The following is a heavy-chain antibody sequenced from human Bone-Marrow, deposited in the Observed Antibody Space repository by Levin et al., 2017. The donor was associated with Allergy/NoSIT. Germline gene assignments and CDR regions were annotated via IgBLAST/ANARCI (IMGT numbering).Heavy chain of an antibody. Sequence: GESLKISCKGSGYRFTSYWIGWVRQMPGKGLEWMGIIYPSDSDSRYSPSFQGQVTISADKSTSTAYLQWSSLKASDTAIYYCARRGKDSYYYYDLDVWGQGTTVTVSS. CDR2: IYPSDSDS. V-gene: IGHV5-51*01. D-gene: IGHD4-23*01. CDR1: GYRFTSYW. J-gene: IGHJ6*02. CDR3: ARRGKDSYYYYDLDV.